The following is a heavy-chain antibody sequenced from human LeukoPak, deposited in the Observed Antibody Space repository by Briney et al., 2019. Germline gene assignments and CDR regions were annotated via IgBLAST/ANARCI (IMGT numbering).Heavy chain of an antibody. V-gene: IGHV3-30*02. J-gene: IGHJ4*02. CDR1: GFTFSSYG. D-gene: IGHD2-15*01. CDR2: IRYDVSNK. CDR3: AQGDCSGGPCTGPLN. Sequence: PGGSLRLSCAASGFTFSSYGMHWVRQAPGKGLEWVAFIRYDVSNKYYADSVKGRFTISRDNSKNTLYLQMNSLRVEDTAVYYCAQGDCSGGPCTGPLNWGQGTLVTVSS.